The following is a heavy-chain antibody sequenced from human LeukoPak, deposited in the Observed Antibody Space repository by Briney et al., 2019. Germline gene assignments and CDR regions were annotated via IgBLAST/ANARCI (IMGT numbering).Heavy chain of an antibody. V-gene: IGHV3-21*04. J-gene: IGHJ5*02. CDR3: ARDLRFGSGSYSYP. Sequence: PGGSLRLSCAASGFTFSSYSMNWVRQAPGKGLEWVSSISSSSSYIYYADSVKGRFTISRDNAKNSLYLQMNSLRAEDTAVYYCARDLRFGSGSYSYPWGQGTLVIVSS. CDR2: ISSSSSYI. D-gene: IGHD3-10*01. CDR1: GFTFSSYS.